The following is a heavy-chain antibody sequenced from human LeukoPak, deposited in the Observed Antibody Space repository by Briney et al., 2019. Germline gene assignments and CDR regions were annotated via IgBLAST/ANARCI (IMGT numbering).Heavy chain of an antibody. J-gene: IGHJ6*03. CDR3: ARKRYTSGWGGNYYYYMDV. CDR1: GGSFSNHY. CDR2: INHSAST. V-gene: IGHV4-34*01. Sequence: PSETLSLTCAVYGGSFSNHYWSWIRQPPGKGLEWIGEINHSASTNYNPSLKSRVTISIDTSKNQFSLNLSSVAAADTAVYYCARKRYTSGWGGNYYYYMDVWGKGTTVTISS. D-gene: IGHD6-19*01.